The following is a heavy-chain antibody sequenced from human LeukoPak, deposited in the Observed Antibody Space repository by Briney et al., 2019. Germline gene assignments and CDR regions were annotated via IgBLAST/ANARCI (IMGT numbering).Heavy chain of an antibody. CDR2: INPNSGGT. Sequence: GASVKVSCKASGYTFTGYYMHRVRQAPGQGLEWMGWINPNSGGTNYAQKFQGRVTMTRDTSISTAYMELSRLRSDDTAVYYCARDKPVVDTAMVYYYYYGMDVWGQGTTVTVSS. CDR3: ARDKPVVDTAMVYYYYYGMDV. D-gene: IGHD5-18*01. V-gene: IGHV1-2*02. J-gene: IGHJ6*02. CDR1: GYTFTGYY.